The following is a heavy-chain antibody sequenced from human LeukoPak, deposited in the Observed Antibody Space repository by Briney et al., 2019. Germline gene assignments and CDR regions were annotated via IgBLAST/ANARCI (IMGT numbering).Heavy chain of an antibody. D-gene: IGHD3-10*01. CDR2: ISYDGSNK. CDR3: ARTTYYYGSGPLDV. CDR1: GFTFSSYA. V-gene: IGHV3-30*04. J-gene: IGHJ6*04. Sequence: GGSLRLSYAASGFTFSSYAMHWVRQAPGKGLEWVAVISYDGSNKYYADSVKGRFTISRDNSKNTLYLQMNSLRAEDTAVYYCARTTYYYGSGPLDVWGKGTTVTVSS.